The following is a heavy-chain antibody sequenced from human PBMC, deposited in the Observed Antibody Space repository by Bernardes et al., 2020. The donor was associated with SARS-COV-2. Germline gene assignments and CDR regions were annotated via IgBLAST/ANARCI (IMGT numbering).Heavy chain of an antibody. Sequence: SGPTLVKPTQTLTLTCTFSGFSLSTSGVGVGWIRQPPGKALEWLALIYWNDDKRYSPSLKSRLTITKDTSKNQVVLTMTNMDPVDTATYYCAHRRLQPHPLRYFDWRKRGNWFDPWGQGTLVIVSS. J-gene: IGHJ5*02. CDR2: IYWNDDK. CDR1: GFSLSTSGVG. V-gene: IGHV2-5*01. D-gene: IGHD3-9*01. CDR3: AHRRLQPHPLRYFDWRKRGNWFDP.